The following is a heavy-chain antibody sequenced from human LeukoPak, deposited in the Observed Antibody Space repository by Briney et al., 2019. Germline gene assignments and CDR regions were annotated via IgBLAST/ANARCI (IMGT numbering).Heavy chain of an antibody. D-gene: IGHD5-18*01. J-gene: IGHJ4*02. CDR3: ARVDTAMVKSQYFDY. CDR1: GYTFTSYG. V-gene: IGHV1-18*01. Sequence: GASVKVSCKASGYTFTSYGISWVRQAPGQGLEWMGWISAYNGNTNYAQKFQGRVTITADESTSTAYMELSSLRSEDTAVYYCARVDTAMVKSQYFDYWGQGTLVTVSS. CDR2: ISAYNGNT.